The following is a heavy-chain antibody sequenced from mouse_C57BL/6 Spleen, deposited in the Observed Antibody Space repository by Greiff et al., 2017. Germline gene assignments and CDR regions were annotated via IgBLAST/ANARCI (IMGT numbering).Heavy chain of an antibody. CDR3: ARGTPWERAGYFDV. V-gene: IGHV1-82*01. J-gene: IGHJ1*03. CDR1: GYAFSSSW. CDR2: IYPGDGDT. D-gene: IGHD4-1*01. Sequence: QVQLQQSGPELVKPGASVKISCKASGYAFSSSWMNWVKQRPGKGLEWIGRIYPGDGDTNYNGKFKGKATLTADKSSSTAYMQLSSLTSEDSAVYFCARGTPWERAGYFDVWGTGTTVTVSS.